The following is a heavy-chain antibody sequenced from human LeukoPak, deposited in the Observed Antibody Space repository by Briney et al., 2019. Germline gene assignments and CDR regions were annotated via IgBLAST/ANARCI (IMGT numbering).Heavy chain of an antibody. J-gene: IGHJ4*02. D-gene: IGHD3-22*01. CDR3: ARDADDDGSGGLLDY. V-gene: IGHV1-18*01. Sequence: GASVKVSCKASGYTFTSYDIIWVRQAPGQGLEWMGWISVYNANTSYAQRLQGRVTMATDTSTSTAYMELRSLRSDDTAVYYCARDADDDGSGGLLDYWGQGTLVTVSS. CDR1: GYTFTSYD. CDR2: ISVYNANT.